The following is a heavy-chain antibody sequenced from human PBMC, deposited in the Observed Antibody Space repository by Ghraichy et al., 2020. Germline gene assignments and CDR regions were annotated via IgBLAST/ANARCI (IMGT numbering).Heavy chain of an antibody. CDR3: AKSLSGFAAAGTNYFDS. D-gene: IGHD1-1*01. CDR1: GFNFDDFA. CDR2: VSYDGTYT. Sequence: GGSLRLSCAASGFNFDDFALHWLRQAPGKGLEWVAVVSYDGTYTSYAESVKGRFTISRDNSRSTLNLQMNSLTPEDTAIYFCAKSLSGFAAAGTNYFDSWGQGTLVSVSS. J-gene: IGHJ4*02. V-gene: IGHV3-30*04.